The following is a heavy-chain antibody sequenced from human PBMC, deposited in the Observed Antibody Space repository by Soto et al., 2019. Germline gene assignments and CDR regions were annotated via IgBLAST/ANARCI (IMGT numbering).Heavy chain of an antibody. CDR2: IYYSGST. J-gene: IGHJ4*02. CDR1: GGSISNYY. CDR3: ARGRVPGY. D-gene: IGHD1-1*01. Sequence: NPSETLSLTGTVSGGSISNYYWSWIRQPPGKGLEWIGYIYYSGSTNCNPSLKSRVTISVDTSKNQFSLQLSSVTAADTAVYYCARGRVPGYWGQGTLVTVSS. V-gene: IGHV4-59*01.